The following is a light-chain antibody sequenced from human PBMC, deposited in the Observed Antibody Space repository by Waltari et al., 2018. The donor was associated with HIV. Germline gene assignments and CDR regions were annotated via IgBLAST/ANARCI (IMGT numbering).Light chain of an antibody. J-gene: IGLJ1*01. CDR1: ASPKPY. CDR3: LSADSSGTYV. V-gene: IGLV3-25*03. Sequence: SSELTQPPSVSVSPGQTARITCSGSASPKPYTHWFQQNPGQAPLVVIQKNTERRSGIPERCSASRSGTTVTLTISGVQTDDEADYYCLSADSSGTYVFGPGTTVTVL. CDR2: KNT.